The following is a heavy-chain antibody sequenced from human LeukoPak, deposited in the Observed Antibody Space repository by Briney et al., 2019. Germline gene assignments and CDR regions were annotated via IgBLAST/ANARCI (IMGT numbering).Heavy chain of an antibody. V-gene: IGHV3-74*01. CDR1: GFTFSSYW. Sequence: GGSLRLSCSASGFTFSSYWMHWVRQAPGKWLVWVSRINSDGSSTSYADSVKGRFTISRDNAKNTLYLQMNSLRAEDTAVYYCARGGATMAYYWGQGTLVTVSS. D-gene: IGHD3-10*01. CDR3: ARGGATMAYY. J-gene: IGHJ4*02. CDR2: INSDGSST.